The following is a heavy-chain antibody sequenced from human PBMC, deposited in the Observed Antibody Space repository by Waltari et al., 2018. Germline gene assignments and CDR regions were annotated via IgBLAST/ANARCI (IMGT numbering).Heavy chain of an antibody. D-gene: IGHD3-10*01. V-gene: IGHV3-23*01. J-gene: IGHJ4*02. Sequence: EVQLLESGGGWVQPGGSLRLSCAASGFPFSSYAMTGGRQAPGKGLKWVSSISDRGVSTYYADSVKGRFTISRDNSKNTLFLQMNSLSAADTAVYYCATVKYGSGSASWGQGTLVTVSS. CDR3: ATVKYGSGSAS. CDR1: GFPFSSYA. CDR2: ISDRGVST.